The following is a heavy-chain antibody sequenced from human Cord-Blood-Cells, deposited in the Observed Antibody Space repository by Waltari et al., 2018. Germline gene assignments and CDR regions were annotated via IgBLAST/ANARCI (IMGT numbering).Heavy chain of an antibody. V-gene: IGHV3-15*01. CDR3: LDAFDI. Sequence: EVQLVESGGGLVKPGGSLRLSCAASGFTFSNAGMSWVRQAPGKGLEWVGRIKSKTDGETTDYAAPVKGRFTISRDDSKNTLYLQMNSLKTEDTAVYYCLDAFDIWGQGTMVTVSS. CDR2: IKSKTDGETT. J-gene: IGHJ3*02. CDR1: GFTFSNAG.